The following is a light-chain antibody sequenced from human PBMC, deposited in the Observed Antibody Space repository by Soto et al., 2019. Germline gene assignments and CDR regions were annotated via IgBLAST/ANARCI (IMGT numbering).Light chain of an antibody. CDR3: AAWDDNLNAYV. CDR1: TSNIGTFY. Sequence: QSVLTQPPSASSTPGQTVTISCSGSTSNIGTFYVYWYQHLPGTAPKLLIFIGDQRASGVSDRFSGSKSGTSASLAISGLRSDDEDDYYCAAWDDNLNAYVFGSGTKLTVL. V-gene: IGLV1-47*02. J-gene: IGLJ1*01. CDR2: IGD.